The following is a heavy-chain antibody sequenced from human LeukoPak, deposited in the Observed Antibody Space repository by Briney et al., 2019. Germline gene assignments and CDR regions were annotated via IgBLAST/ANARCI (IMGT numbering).Heavy chain of an antibody. D-gene: IGHD3-10*01. CDR2: ISYDGSNK. CDR3: AKVFGDLDY. V-gene: IGHV3-30*18. CDR1: GFTFSSYG. J-gene: IGHJ4*02. Sequence: GGSLRLSCAASGFTFSSYGMLWVRQAPGPGLEGVAVISYDGSNKYYADSVKGRFTISRDNSKNTLYLQMNSLRAEDTAVYYCAKVFGDLDYWGQGTLVTVSS.